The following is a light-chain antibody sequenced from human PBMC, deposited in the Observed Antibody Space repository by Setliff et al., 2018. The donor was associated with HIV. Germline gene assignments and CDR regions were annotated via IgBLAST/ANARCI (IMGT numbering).Light chain of an antibody. V-gene: IGLV1-44*01. J-gene: IGLJ1*01. CDR1: SSNIGSNT. Sequence: VLTQPPSASGTPGQRVTISCSGGSSNIGSNTVNWYQQLPGTAPKLLIYSNNQRPSGVPDRFSGSKSGTSASLAISGLQSDDESDYYCAAWDDRLNGYVFGTGTKVTVL. CDR2: SNN. CDR3: AAWDDRLNGYV.